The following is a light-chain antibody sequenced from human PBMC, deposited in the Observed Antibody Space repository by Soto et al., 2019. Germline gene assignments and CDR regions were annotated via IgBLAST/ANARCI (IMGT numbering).Light chain of an antibody. CDR3: AAWDDSLNGVV. V-gene: IGLV1-44*01. CDR2: SNN. J-gene: IGLJ2*01. CDR1: SSNIGSNT. Sequence: QAVVTQPPSASGTPGQRVTISCSGSSSNIGSNTVNWYQQLPGTAPNLLSYSNNQRPSGVPDRFSGSKSGTSASLAISGLQSEDEADYYCAAWDDSLNGVVFGGGTKLTVL.